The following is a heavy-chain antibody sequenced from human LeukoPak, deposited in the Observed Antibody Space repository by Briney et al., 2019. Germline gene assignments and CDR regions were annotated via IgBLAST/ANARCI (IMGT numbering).Heavy chain of an antibody. J-gene: IGHJ4*02. CDR3: ARAQGDGCNTEFEY. CDR2: INWNGGST. V-gene: IGHV3-20*04. D-gene: IGHD5-24*01. Sequence: AGSLRLSCAASGFTFDDYGMSWVRQAPGKGLQWVSGINWNGGSTGYADSVKGRFTISRDNAKNSLYLQMNSLRAEDTALYYCARAQGDGCNTEFEYWGQGTLVTVSS. CDR1: GFTFDDYG.